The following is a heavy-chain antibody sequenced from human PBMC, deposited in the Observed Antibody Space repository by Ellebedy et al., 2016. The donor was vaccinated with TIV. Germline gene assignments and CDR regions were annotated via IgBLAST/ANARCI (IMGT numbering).Heavy chain of an antibody. Sequence: SVKVSXKASRGTFSSYAISWVRQAPGQGLEWMGGIIPIFGTANYAQKFQGRVTITADESTSTAYMELSSLRSEDTAMYYCASSDTAMVRPYYYYYYGMDVWGQGTTVTVSS. CDR1: RGTFSSYA. J-gene: IGHJ6*02. D-gene: IGHD5-18*01. CDR3: ASSDTAMVRPYYYYYYGMDV. CDR2: IIPIFGTA. V-gene: IGHV1-69*13.